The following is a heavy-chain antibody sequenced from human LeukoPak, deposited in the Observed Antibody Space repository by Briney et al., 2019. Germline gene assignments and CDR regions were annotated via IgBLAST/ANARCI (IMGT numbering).Heavy chain of an antibody. CDR2: IYHSGST. V-gene: IGHV4-4*02. CDR3: ARALDCSGGSCYSGVFG. CDR1: GGSISSNNW. J-gene: IGHJ4*02. D-gene: IGHD2-15*01. Sequence: MPSETLSLTCAVSGGSISSNNWWGWVRQPPGKGLEWIGEIYHSGSTNYNPSLKSRVTISVDKSKNQFSLKLSSVTAADTAVYYCARALDCSGGSCYSGVFGWGQGTLVTVSS.